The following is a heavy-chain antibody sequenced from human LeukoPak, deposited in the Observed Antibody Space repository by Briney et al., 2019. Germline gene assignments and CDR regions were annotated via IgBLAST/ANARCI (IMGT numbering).Heavy chain of an antibody. Sequence: ASVKVSCKASGYTFTGYYIHWVRQAPGQGLEWMGWINPNSGGTNYAQKFQGRVTMTRDTSISTAYMELSRLRSDDTAVYYCAREHGSGSYRHFDYWGQGTLVTVSS. CDR3: AREHGSGSYRHFDY. J-gene: IGHJ4*02. CDR2: INPNSGGT. CDR1: GYTFTGYY. D-gene: IGHD3-10*01. V-gene: IGHV1-2*02.